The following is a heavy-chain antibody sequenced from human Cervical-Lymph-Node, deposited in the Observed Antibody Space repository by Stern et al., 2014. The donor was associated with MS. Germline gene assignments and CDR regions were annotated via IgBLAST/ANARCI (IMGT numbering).Heavy chain of an antibody. CDR1: GFTFSDYY. CDR3: ARRVGSSRAFDY. J-gene: IGHJ4*02. Sequence: VHLVESGGGLVKPGGSLRLSCAASGFTFSDYYMSWIRQAPGKGLEWVSHISGSGSTIYYTDSVKGRFTISRDNAKNSLYLQMNSLRAEDTAVYYCARRVGSSRAFDYWGQGTLVTVSS. CDR2: ISGSGSTI. V-gene: IGHV3-11*01. D-gene: IGHD6-13*01.